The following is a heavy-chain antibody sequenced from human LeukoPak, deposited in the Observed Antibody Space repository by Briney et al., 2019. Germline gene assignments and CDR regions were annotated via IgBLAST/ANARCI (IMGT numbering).Heavy chain of an antibody. V-gene: IGHV1-2*02. CDR1: GYTFTDDY. CDR2: INPNSGGT. CDR3: TRDGRSSWYYLNY. J-gene: IGHJ4*02. D-gene: IGHD6-13*01. Sequence: GASVKVSCKASGYTFTDDYVHWVRQAPGQGLEWMGWINPNSGGTNYAQKFQGRVTMTRDTSISTAYMEQRSLRSDDTAVYYCTRDGRSSWYYLNYWGRGTLVTVSS.